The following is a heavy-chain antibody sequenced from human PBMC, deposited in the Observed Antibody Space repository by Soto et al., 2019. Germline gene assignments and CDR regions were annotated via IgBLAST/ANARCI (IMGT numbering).Heavy chain of an antibody. J-gene: IGHJ4*02. CDR1: GITFTGSA. CDR3: TSLTFGYSSGWYSN. V-gene: IGHV3-73*01. D-gene: IGHD6-19*01. Sequence: PGGSLRLSCAASGITFTGSAMHWDRQASGQGRERVGRIRSKANSYATAYAASVKGRFTISRGDSKNTAYLQMNSLKTEDTAVYYCTSLTFGYSSGWYSNWGKGTLVTVAS. CDR2: IRSKANSYAT.